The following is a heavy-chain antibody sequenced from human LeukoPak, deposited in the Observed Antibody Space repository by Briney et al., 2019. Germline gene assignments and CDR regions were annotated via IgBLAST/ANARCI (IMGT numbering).Heavy chain of an antibody. CDR2: ISYDGSNK. Sequence: PGGSLRLSCAASGFTLSSYDMHWVRQAPGKGLEWVAVISYDGSNKYYADSVKGRFTISRDNSKNTLYLQMNSLRAEDTAVYYCARVLDGDYRNALDYWGQGTLVTVSS. CDR1: GFTLSSYD. CDR3: ARVLDGDYRNALDY. D-gene: IGHD4-17*01. J-gene: IGHJ4*02. V-gene: IGHV3-30*01.